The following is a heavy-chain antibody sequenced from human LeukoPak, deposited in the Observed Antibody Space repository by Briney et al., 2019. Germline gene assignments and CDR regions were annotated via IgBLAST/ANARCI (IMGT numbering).Heavy chain of an antibody. CDR3: ARGNYYDSSGYYDY. D-gene: IGHD3-22*01. CDR1: GGSFSVYY. J-gene: IGHJ4*02. CDR2: INHSGST. V-gene: IGHV4-34*01. Sequence: SETLSLTCAVYGGSFSVYYWSWIRQPPGKGLEWIGEINHSGSTNYNPSLKSRVTISVDTSKNQFSLKLSSVTAADTAVYYCARGNYYDSSGYYDYWGQGTLVTVSS.